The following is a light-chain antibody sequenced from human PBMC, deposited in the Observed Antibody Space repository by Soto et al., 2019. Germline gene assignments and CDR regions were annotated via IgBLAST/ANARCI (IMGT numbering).Light chain of an antibody. V-gene: IGLV2-14*01. CDR2: DVS. CDR3: SSYTSSIPYV. Sequence: QSALTQSASVSGSPGQSITIACTGTSSDVGGYNYVSWYQQHPGKAPKLMIYDVSNRPSGVSNRFSGSKSGNTASLTISGLQVEDEADYYCSSYTSSIPYVFGTGTKLTVL. CDR1: SSDVGGYNY. J-gene: IGLJ1*01.